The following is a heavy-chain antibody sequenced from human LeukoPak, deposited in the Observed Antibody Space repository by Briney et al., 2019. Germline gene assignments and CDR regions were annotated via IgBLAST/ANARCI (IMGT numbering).Heavy chain of an antibody. CDR1: GFTFSTYW. J-gene: IGHJ1*01. D-gene: IGHD6-19*01. Sequence: KSGGSLRLSCAASGFTFSTYWMNWVRQAPGKGLEWVAIIKQDGSEEFYVDSVKGRFIISRDNAKNSLYLQMNSLRVEDTAVYYCVGGTGWRLDSWGQGTLVTVSS. CDR3: VGGTGWRLDS. V-gene: IGHV3-7*05. CDR2: IKQDGSEE.